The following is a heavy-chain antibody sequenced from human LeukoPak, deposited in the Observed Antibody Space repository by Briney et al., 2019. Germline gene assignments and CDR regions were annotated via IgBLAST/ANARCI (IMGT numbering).Heavy chain of an antibody. CDR3: ARAGPGSGWYFDY. CDR1: GYTFSNFG. V-gene: IGHV1-18*01. J-gene: IGHJ4*02. D-gene: IGHD6-19*01. Sequence: GASVKVSCKTSGYTFSNFGISWVRQAPGQGLEWMGGIIPIFGTANYAQKFQGRVAMTTDTSTTTAYMELRGLRFNDTAVYYCARAGPGSGWYFDYWGQGTLVTVSS. CDR2: IIPIFGTA.